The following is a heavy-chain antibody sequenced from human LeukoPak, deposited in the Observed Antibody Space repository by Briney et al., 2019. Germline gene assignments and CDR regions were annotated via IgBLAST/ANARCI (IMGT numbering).Heavy chain of an antibody. D-gene: IGHD4-17*01. Sequence: ASVKVSCKASGYTFTGYYMHWVRQAPGQGLEWMGWINSNSGGTNYAQKFQGRVTMTRDTSISTAYMELSRLRSDDTAVYYCARGYGDPPGAFDIWGQGTMVTVSS. J-gene: IGHJ3*02. CDR3: ARGYGDPPGAFDI. CDR1: GYTFTGYY. V-gene: IGHV1-2*02. CDR2: INSNSGGT.